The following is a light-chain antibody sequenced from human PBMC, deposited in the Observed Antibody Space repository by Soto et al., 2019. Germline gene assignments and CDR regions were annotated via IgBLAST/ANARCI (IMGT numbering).Light chain of an antibody. CDR3: SSYTSGSTLYV. CDR1: SSDIGGYNY. J-gene: IGLJ1*01. Sequence: QSALTQPASVSGSPGQSITISCAGTSSDIGGYNYVSWYQQHPGKAPKVMIYEVSNRPSGVSNRFSGSKSGNTASLTISGLQAEAEADYYCSSYTSGSTLYVFGSGTKVTVL. V-gene: IGLV2-14*01. CDR2: EVS.